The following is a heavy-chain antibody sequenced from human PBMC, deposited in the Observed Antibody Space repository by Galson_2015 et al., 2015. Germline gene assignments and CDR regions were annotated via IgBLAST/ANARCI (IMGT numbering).Heavy chain of an antibody. CDR2: ISSSSSTI. Sequence: SLRLSCAASGFTFSSYSMNWVRQAPGKGLEWVSYISSSSSTIYYADSVKGRFTISRDNAKNSLYLQMNSLRDEDTAVYYCSRAWGYCSSTSCFYYYYYMDVWGKGTTVTVSS. CDR3: SRAWGYCSSTSCFYYYYYMDV. CDR1: GFTFSSYS. D-gene: IGHD2-2*01. V-gene: IGHV3-48*02. J-gene: IGHJ6*03.